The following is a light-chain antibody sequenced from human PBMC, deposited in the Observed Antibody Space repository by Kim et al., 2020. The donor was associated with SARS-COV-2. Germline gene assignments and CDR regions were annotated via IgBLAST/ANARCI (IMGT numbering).Light chain of an antibody. J-gene: IGKJ1*01. V-gene: IGKV1-12*01. Sequence: DIQMTQSPSSVSASVGDRVTITCRASPGISSWLAWYQQKPGKAPKLLIYAASSLQSGVPSWFSRSESGIDVTLPNSSLQPEDLGNFNLQQANSIPWTVGQGTKVNIK. CDR3: QQANSIPWT. CDR2: AAS. CDR1: PGISSW.